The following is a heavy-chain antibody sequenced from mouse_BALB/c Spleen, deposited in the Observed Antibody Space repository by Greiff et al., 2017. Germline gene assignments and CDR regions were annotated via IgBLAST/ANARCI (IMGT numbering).Heavy chain of an antibody. Sequence: EVHLVESGGGLVQPGGSLKLSCAASGFTFSSYTMSWVRQTPEKRLEWVAYISNGGGSTYYPDTVKGRFTISRDNAKNTLYLQMSSLKSEDTAMYYCARRGDGYYRYFDVWGAGTTVTVSS. V-gene: IGHV5-12-2*01. CDR2: ISNGGGST. J-gene: IGHJ1*01. CDR3: ARRGDGYYRYFDV. CDR1: GFTFSSYT. D-gene: IGHD2-3*01.